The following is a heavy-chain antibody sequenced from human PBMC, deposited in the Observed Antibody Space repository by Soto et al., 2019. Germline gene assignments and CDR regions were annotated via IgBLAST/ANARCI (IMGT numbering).Heavy chain of an antibody. V-gene: IGHV3-33*01. CDR3: AREPRLTTGLCDY. D-gene: IGHD4-17*01. J-gene: IGHJ4*02. CDR2: IWYDGSNK. CDR1: GFTFSSYG. Sequence: GGSLRLSCAASGFTFSSYGMHWVRQAPGKGLEWVAVIWYDGSNKYYADSVKGRCTISTDNSKNTLYLQMNSLRAEDTAVYYCAREPRLTTGLCDYWGQGTLVTVSS.